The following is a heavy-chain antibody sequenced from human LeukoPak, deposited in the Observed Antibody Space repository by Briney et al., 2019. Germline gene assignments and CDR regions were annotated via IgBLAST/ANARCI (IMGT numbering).Heavy chain of an antibody. CDR3: ARLAYYDFWSGYSLKWFDP. CDR1: GYTFTSYG. CDR2: MNPNSGNT. V-gene: IGHV1-8*02. Sequence: ASVKVSCKASGYTFTSYGISWVRQATGQGLEWMGWMNPNSGNTGYAQKFQGRVTMTRNTSISTAYMELSSLRSEDTAVYYCARLAYYDFWSGYSLKWFDPWGQGTLVTVSS. D-gene: IGHD3-3*01. J-gene: IGHJ5*02.